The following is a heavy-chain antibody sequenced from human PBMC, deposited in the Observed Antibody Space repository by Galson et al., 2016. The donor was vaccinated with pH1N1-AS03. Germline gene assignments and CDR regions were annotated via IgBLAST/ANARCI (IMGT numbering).Heavy chain of an antibody. V-gene: IGHV4-59*08. CDR2: IFYNGTT. D-gene: IGHD4-17*01. Sequence: SETLSLTCTVSGGSISSYYWSWIRQPPGKRLEWIGYIFYNGTTHYNPSLKSRVTISVDTSKNQFSLKLTSVTAADTAVYYCARFPDYGDDVGYWGQGTLVTVSS. CDR3: ARFPDYGDDVGY. CDR1: GGSISSYY. J-gene: IGHJ4*02.